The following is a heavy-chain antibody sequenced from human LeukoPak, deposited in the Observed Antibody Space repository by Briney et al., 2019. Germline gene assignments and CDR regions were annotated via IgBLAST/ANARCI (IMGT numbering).Heavy chain of an antibody. Sequence: GGSLRLSCAASGFTFSSYAMRWVRQAPGKGLEWVAVISYDGSNKYYADSVKGRFTISRDNSKNTLYLQMNSLRAEDTAVYYCWALSSGRTIDAFDIWGQGTMVTVSS. CDR1: GFTFSSYA. CDR2: ISYDGSNK. D-gene: IGHD2-15*01. V-gene: IGHV3-30*04. CDR3: WALSSGRTIDAFDI. J-gene: IGHJ3*02.